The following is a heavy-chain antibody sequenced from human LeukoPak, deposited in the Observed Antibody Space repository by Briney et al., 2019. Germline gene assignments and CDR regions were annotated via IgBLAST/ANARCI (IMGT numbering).Heavy chain of an antibody. CDR2: IWYDGSHQ. CDR3: AKDKDTPATAQPQRGYFES. D-gene: IGHD2-21*02. J-gene: IGHJ4*02. V-gene: IGHV3-33*06. CDR1: GFTFSSCG. Sequence: GSLRLSCAASGFTFSSCGMHWVRQAPGKGLEWVAVIWYDGSHQYYADSVKGRFTISRDNSKNTVDLQMNSLRVEDTAVYFCAKDKDTPATAQPQRGYFESWGQGTLVTDSS.